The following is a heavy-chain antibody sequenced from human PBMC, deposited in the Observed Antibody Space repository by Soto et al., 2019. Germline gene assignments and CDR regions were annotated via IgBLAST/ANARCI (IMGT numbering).Heavy chain of an antibody. CDR1: GFTFSSYC. D-gene: IGHD2-2*01. V-gene: IGHV3-30*18. CDR3: AKDKGYCSSTSCLNYYYYSMDV. J-gene: IGHJ6*02. Sequence: GGSLRLSCAASGFTFSSYCIHWVRQAPCKGLEWVAVISYDGSNKYYADSVKGRFTISRDNSKNTLYLQMNSLRAEDTAVYYCAKDKGYCSSTSCLNYYYYSMDVWGQGTTVTVSS. CDR2: ISYDGSNK.